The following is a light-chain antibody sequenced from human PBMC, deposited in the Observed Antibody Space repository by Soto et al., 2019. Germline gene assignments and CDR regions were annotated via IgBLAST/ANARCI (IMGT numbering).Light chain of an antibody. V-gene: IGLV2-8*01. Sequence: QSALTPPPSASGSPGQSVTISCTGTSSDIGRYNYVSWYQQHPGKAPKLIVFEVAQRPTGVPDRFSASKSGNTASLTVSGLQAEDEADYYCSSYAGDNRLVFGGGTKLTVL. CDR1: SSDIGRYNY. CDR3: SSYAGDNRLV. CDR2: EVA. J-gene: IGLJ3*02.